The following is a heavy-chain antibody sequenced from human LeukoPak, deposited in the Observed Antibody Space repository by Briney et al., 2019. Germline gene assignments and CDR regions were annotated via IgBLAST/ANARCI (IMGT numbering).Heavy chain of an antibody. CDR2: IYTSGTT. Sequence: PSETLSLTCTVSGGSISSYYWSWIRQPAGKGLEWIGRIYTSGTTHYNPSLKSRVTMSVDTSKNHFSLKLSSVTAADTAVYYCARTTEGGYTYDYFYYYYMDVWGKGTTVTISS. V-gene: IGHV4-4*07. D-gene: IGHD5-18*01. CDR1: GGSISSYY. J-gene: IGHJ6*03. CDR3: ARTTEGGYTYDYFYYYYMDV.